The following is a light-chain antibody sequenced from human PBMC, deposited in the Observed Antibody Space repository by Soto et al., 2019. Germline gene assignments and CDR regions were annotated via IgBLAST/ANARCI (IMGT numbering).Light chain of an antibody. CDR1: SSDVGSGNV. CDR2: EGF. J-gene: IGLJ1*01. Sequence: QSALTQPASVSGSPGQSITISCTGTSSDVGSGNVVSWYQHYPGNATQLIIYEGFKRPSGVSSRFSGSKSGNTASLTISGLQAEDEAEYYCCSHAGRNTYVFGTGTKLTVL. CDR3: CSHAGRNTYV. V-gene: IGLV2-23*01.